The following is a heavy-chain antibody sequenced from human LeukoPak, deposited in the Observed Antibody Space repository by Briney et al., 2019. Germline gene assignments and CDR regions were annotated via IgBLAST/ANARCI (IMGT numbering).Heavy chain of an antibody. D-gene: IGHD6-13*01. CDR1: GGTFSSYA. CDR2: IIPIFGTA. J-gene: IGHJ4*02. V-gene: IGHV1-69*06. CDR3: ARGPYSSSWSNFHY. Sequence: SVKVSCKASGGTFSSYAISWVRQAPGQGLEWMGGIIPIFGTANYAQKFQGRVTITADKSTSTAYMELSSLRSEDTAVYYCARGPYSSSWSNFHYWGQGTLVTVSS.